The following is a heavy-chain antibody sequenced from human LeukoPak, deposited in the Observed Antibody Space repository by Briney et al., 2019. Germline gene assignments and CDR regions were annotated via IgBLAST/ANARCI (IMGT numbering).Heavy chain of an antibody. V-gene: IGHV1-2*06. CDR2: ISPNSGGT. Sequence: GASVKVSCKASGYTFTGYYMHWVRQAPGQGLGWMGRISPNSGGTNYAQKFQGRVTMTRDTSISTAYMELSSLRSDDTAVYYCARDGTAAKFDPWGQGTLVTVSS. CDR3: ARDGTAAKFDP. CDR1: GYTFTGYY. D-gene: IGHD6-13*01. J-gene: IGHJ5*02.